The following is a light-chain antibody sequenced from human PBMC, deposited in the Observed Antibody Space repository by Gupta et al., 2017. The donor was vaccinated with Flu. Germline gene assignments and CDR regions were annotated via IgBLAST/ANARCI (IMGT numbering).Light chain of an antibody. Sequence: IVLTQSPDTLSLSPGERATLSCRASQSVSYYLAWYQQRPGQAPRLLIYDASNRDTGIPARFSGSGSGKDLTLTISSREQEDFAVYYCQQRSNWPLITFGEGTXLEIK. CDR1: QSVSYY. CDR2: DAS. J-gene: IGKJ5*01. CDR3: QQRSNWPLIT. V-gene: IGKV3-11*01.